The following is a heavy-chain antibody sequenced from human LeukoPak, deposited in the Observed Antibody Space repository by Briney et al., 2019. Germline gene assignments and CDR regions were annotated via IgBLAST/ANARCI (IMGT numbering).Heavy chain of an antibody. CDR1: GGSISYYY. D-gene: IGHD5-18*01. CDR2: IYTSGRT. CDR3: ARRGKWIQLWPKYFDY. J-gene: IGHJ4*02. Sequence: SETLSLTCTVSGGSISYYYWNWIRQPAGKGLEWIGRIYTSGRTYYNPSLKSRVSMSVDTSKNQFSLKLSSVTAADTAVYYCARRGKWIQLWPKYFDYWGQGTLVTVSS. V-gene: IGHV4-4*07.